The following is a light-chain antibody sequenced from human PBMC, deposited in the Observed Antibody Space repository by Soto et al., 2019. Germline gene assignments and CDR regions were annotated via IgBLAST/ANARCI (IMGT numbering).Light chain of an antibody. CDR1: QGISTY. CDR2: HAS. J-gene: IGKJ4*01. Sequence: EIVVTQSPAPLSLSPGDTATLSCRTSQGISTYLAWYQQKPGQAPSLIIYHASERATGIPARFSGRGSGTDFTLTISNLEPEDSAVYFCQQRSNRPPLTFGGGTKIEIK. CDR3: QQRSNRPPLT. V-gene: IGKV3-11*01.